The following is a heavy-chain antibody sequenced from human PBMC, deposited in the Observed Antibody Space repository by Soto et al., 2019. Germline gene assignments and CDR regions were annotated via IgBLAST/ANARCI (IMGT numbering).Heavy chain of an antibody. CDR1: GYTFTSYG. D-gene: IGHD6-13*01. J-gene: IGHJ5*02. V-gene: IGHV1-3*01. CDR3: VRRHVSATGIDWFEP. Sequence: QVQLVQSGTEVKKPGASVKVSCMASGYTFTSYGIHWVRQAPGQRLEWMGWINAANGDTKYSPKFQGRVTITRDTSASTAYMELSSLRSEDTAVYYCVRRHVSATGIDWFEPWGQGTLVTVSS. CDR2: INAANGDT.